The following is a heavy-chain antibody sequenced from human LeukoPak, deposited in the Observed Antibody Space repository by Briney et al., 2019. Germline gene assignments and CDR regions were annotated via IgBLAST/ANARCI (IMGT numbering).Heavy chain of an antibody. CDR2: ISAYNGNT. CDR3: ARVPRRWLVRSGYFQH. J-gene: IGHJ1*01. D-gene: IGHD6-19*01. Sequence: ASVKVSCKASGYTFTSYGISWVRQAPGQGLEWMGWISAYNGNTNYAQKLQGRVTMTTDTSTSTAYMELRSLRSDDTAVYYCARVPRRWLVRSGYFQHWGQGTLVTVSS. CDR1: GYTFTSYG. V-gene: IGHV1-18*01.